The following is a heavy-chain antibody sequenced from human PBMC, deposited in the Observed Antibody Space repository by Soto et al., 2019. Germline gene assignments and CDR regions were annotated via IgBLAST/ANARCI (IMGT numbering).Heavy chain of an antibody. CDR3: ARQGSYWNYFDY. D-gene: IGHD3-10*01. CDR1: GDSVSTNSAT. CDR2: TYYRSNWYT. V-gene: IGHV6-1*01. J-gene: IGHJ4*02. Sequence: SQTLSLTCAISGDSVSTNSATWDWIRQSPSRGLEWLGRTYYRSNWYTDYAVSVKGRITISPDTSNNQLSLQLNSVTPDDTAVYSCARQGSYWNYFDYWGQGALVTVSS.